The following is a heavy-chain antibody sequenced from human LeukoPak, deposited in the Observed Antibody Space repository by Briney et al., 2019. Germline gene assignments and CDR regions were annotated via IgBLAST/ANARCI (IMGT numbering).Heavy chain of an antibody. CDR2: ISSSSSYI. J-gene: IGHJ3*02. CDR3: ARARKGGAFDI. Sequence: GGSLRVSCAASGFTFSSYAMHWVRQAPGKGLEWVSSISSSSSYIYYADSVKGRFTISRDNAKNSLYLQMNSLRAEDTAVYYCARARKGGAFDIWGQGTMVTVSS. D-gene: IGHD1-14*01. V-gene: IGHV3-21*01. CDR1: GFTFSSYA.